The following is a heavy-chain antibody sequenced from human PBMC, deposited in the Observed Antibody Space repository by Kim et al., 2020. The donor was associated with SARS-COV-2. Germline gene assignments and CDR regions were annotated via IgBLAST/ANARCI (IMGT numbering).Heavy chain of an antibody. J-gene: IGHJ4*02. CDR3: ARASGIVFLDY. V-gene: IGHV4-38-2*02. D-gene: IGHD3-10*01. CDR2: IYHSGST. Sequence: SETLSRTCTVSGYSISSGYYWGWIRQPPGKGLEWIGSIYHSGSTYYNPSLKSRVTISVDTSKNQFSLKLSSVTAADTAVYYCARASGIVFLDYWGQGTLVTVSS. CDR1: GYSISSGYY.